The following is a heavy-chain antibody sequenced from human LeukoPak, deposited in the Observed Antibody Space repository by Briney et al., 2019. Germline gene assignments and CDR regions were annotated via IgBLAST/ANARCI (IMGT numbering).Heavy chain of an antibody. CDR1: GFTLNDSA. Sequence: PGGSLRLSCAASGFTLNDSALHWVRLAPGKGMEWLSPISGDCDNTYYSDSVKGRFTISRDTSTNSLYLQMSSLRAEDTAFYYCAKGVRSGTYYNCFDPWGQGTLVTVSS. CDR3: AKGVRSGTYYNCFDP. CDR2: ISGDCDNT. D-gene: IGHD1-26*01. V-gene: IGHV3-43*02. J-gene: IGHJ5*02.